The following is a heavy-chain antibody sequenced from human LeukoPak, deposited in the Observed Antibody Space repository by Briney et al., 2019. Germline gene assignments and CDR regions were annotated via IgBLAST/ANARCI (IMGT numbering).Heavy chain of an antibody. Sequence: SVKVSCRASGFTFTTSDVQWVRQARGQRLEWIGWIVVDSGNTNYAQKFQERVTITRDMSTSTAYMELSSLRSEDTAVYYCAAESRFDYGSGSYYGMDVWGKGTTVAVSS. V-gene: IGHV1-58*01. J-gene: IGHJ6*04. CDR3: AAESRFDYGSGSYYGMDV. D-gene: IGHD3-10*01. CDR2: IVVDSGNT. CDR1: GFTFTTSD.